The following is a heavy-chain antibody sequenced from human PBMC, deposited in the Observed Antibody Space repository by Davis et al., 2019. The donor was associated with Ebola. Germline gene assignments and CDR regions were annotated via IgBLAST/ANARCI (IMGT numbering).Heavy chain of an antibody. D-gene: IGHD1-26*01. CDR3: ARDLGGWEGY. V-gene: IGHV3-33*01. CDR1: GFTLSGYD. CDR2: IWDDGSNK. Sequence: GESLKISCAASGFTLSGYDMNWVRQAPGKGLQWVAVIWDDGSNKYYADSVKGRFTISRDNSKNTLYLQMNSLRAEDTAVYYCARDLGGWEGYWGQGTLVTVSS. J-gene: IGHJ4*02.